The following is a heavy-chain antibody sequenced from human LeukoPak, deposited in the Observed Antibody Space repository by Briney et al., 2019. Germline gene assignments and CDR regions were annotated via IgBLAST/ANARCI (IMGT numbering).Heavy chain of an antibody. Sequence: SETLSLTCAVYGGSFSASYWSWIRQPPNKGLEWIGEINHSGSTNYNPSLKSRVTISIGTSKNQFSLKLRSVTAADTAVYYCTRSPPPGATAYGVVDLWGQGTLVTVSS. D-gene: IGHD3-3*01. CDR2: INHSGST. J-gene: IGHJ4*02. CDR3: TRSPPPGATAYGVVDL. CDR1: GGSFSASY. V-gene: IGHV4-34*01.